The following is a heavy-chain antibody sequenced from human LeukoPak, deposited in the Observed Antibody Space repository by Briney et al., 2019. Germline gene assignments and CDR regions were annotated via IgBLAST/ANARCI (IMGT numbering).Heavy chain of an antibody. J-gene: IGHJ6*04. Sequence: GGSLRLSCAASGFTFSGYSMNWVRRPPGKGLEWVSSISSSSSYIYYADSVKDQCTISRDNAKNSLYLQMNGLRAEDTAVYYCARGSSLVAGFYYGMDVWAKGTTVTVSS. CDR1: GFTFSGYS. CDR2: ISSSSSYI. V-gene: IGHV3-21*01. CDR3: ARGSSLVAGFYYGMDV. D-gene: IGHD6-19*01.